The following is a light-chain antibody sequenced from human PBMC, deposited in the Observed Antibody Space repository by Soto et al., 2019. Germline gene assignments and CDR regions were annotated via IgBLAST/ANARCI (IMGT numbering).Light chain of an antibody. CDR1: QDVSTN. Sequence: ETVMTQSPDTLSVSPGESATLSCRASQDVSTNLAWFHQKPGQTPRLVLYGASKRATGIPARFSGSGSGRHVTLTISSLQSEDFGVYNCQHYNNWPPYSFGQGTKVDIK. J-gene: IGKJ2*03. CDR2: GAS. V-gene: IGKV3-15*01. CDR3: QHYNNWPPYS.